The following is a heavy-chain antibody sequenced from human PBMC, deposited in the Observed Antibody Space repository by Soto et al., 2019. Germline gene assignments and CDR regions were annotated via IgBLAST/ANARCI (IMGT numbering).Heavy chain of an antibody. V-gene: IGHV1-2*04. CDR3: ARNSGYDLDSFDS. Sequence: ASVKVSCKAPRYTFTGYYMHWLRQAPGQGLEWMGWINPKSGGTNYAQKFQGWVTISVATSKTQFSLKLSSVTAADTAVYYCARNSGYDLDSFDSWAQGTLVTVSS. CDR1: RYTFTGYY. J-gene: IGHJ4*02. D-gene: IGHD5-12*01. CDR2: INPKSGGT.